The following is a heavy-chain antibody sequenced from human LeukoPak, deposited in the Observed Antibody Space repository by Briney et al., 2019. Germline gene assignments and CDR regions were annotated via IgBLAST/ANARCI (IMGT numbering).Heavy chain of an antibody. CDR1: GGSISSYY. J-gene: IGHJ3*02. V-gene: IGHV4-4*07. Sequence: SETLFLTCTVSGGSISSYYWSWIRQPAGKGLEWIGRIYTSGSTNYNPSLKSRVTMSVDTSKNQFSLKLSSVTAADTAVYYCARVKVFHDAFDIWGQGTMVTVSS. CDR2: IYTSGST. CDR3: ARVKVFHDAFDI.